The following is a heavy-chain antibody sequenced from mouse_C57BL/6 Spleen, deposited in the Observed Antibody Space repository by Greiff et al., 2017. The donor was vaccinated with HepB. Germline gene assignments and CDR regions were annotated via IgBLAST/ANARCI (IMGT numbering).Heavy chain of an antibody. D-gene: IGHD1-1*01. CDR2: IDPSDCYT. V-gene: IGHV1-59*01. Sequence: QVQLQQPGAELVRPGTSVKLSCKASGYTFTSYWMHWVKQRPGQGLEWIGVIDPSDCYTNYNQKFKGKATLTVDTSSSTAYMQLSSLTSEDSAVYYCARRGSFITTALDYWGQGTTLTVSS. CDR3: ARRGSFITTALDY. J-gene: IGHJ2*01. CDR1: GYTFTSYW.